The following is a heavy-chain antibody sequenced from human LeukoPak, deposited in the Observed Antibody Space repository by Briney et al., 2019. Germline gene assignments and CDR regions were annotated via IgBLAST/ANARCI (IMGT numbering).Heavy chain of an antibody. D-gene: IGHD4-17*01. J-gene: IGHJ3*01. CDR3: GRDPNGDYVGAFEF. Sequence: PGGSLRLSCAASGFIFSNYALVWVRQAPGKGLEWVSSIWGSGATTRYADAVKGRFTISRDNSKNTLYLQMNSLGADDTAVYFCGRDPNGDYVGAFEFWGQGTMVTVSS. CDR1: GFIFSNYA. V-gene: IGHV3-23*01. CDR2: IWGSGATT.